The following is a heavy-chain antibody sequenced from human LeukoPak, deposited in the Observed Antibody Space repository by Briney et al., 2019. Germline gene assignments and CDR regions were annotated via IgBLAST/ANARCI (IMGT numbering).Heavy chain of an antibody. CDR3: ARASGLWGSGSYYNRYYMDV. CDR2: INHSGST. Sequence: SETLSLTCAVYGWSFSGYFWSSLRQPPGKGLEWIGEINHSGSTNYNPSLKSRVTISVDPSKNQFSLKLSSVTAADTAVYYCARASGLWGSGSYYNRYYMDVWGKGTTVTISS. V-gene: IGHV4-34*01. CDR1: GWSFSGYF. J-gene: IGHJ6*03. D-gene: IGHD3-10*01.